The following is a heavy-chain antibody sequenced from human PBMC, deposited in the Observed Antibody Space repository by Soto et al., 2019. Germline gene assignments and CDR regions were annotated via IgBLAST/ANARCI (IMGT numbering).Heavy chain of an antibody. D-gene: IGHD2-21*02. Sequence: ASVKVSCKTSGYSFTVYYMHWVRRAPGQGLEWMGWINPHNGETAYAQKFQGRVTMTRDTSLSTAYLDLKRLTSDDTAVYYCATPLGLYCGGDCSRDYWGQGTPVTVSS. V-gene: IGHV1-2*02. J-gene: IGHJ4*02. CDR2: INPHNGET. CDR3: ATPLGLYCGGDCSRDY. CDR1: GYSFTVYY.